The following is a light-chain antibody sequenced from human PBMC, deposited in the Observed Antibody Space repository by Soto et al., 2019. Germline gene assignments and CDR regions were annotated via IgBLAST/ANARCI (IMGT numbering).Light chain of an antibody. CDR2: EVS. Sequence: QSVLTQPPSASGSPGQSVTISCTGTSSDVGGYNYVSWYQQHPGKAPKHMIYEVSKRPSGVPDRFSGSKSGNTASLTVSGLQAEDEADYYCNSYAGSNNWVFGGGTKLTVL. CDR1: SSDVGGYNY. J-gene: IGLJ3*02. V-gene: IGLV2-8*01. CDR3: NSYAGSNNWV.